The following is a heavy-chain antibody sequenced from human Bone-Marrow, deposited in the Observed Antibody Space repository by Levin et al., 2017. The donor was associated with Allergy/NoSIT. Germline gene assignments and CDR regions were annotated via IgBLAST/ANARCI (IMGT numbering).Heavy chain of an antibody. J-gene: IGHJ5*02. Sequence: TLSLTCAVSGGSISNTTYHWVWIRQPPGKGLEWIGNVFYTGGAHYTPSLKSRVTISVDPSKNQFSLKMTSVTATDPAIYYCARQHCSSTRCSTGWGGWFDPWGQGILVTVSS. CDR2: VFYTGGA. CDR3: ARQHCSSTRCSTGWGGWFDP. CDR1: GGSISNTTYH. D-gene: IGHD2-2*01. V-gene: IGHV4-39*01.